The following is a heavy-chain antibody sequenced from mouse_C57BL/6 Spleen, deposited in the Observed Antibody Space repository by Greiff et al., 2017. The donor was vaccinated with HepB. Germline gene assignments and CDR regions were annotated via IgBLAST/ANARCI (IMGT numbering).Heavy chain of an antibody. Sequence: VQLKESEGGLVQPGSSMKLSCTASGFTFSDYYMAWVRQVPEKGLEWVANINYDGSSTYYLDSLKSRFIISRDNAKNILYLQMSSLKSEDTATYYCAREGGGSSPFDYWGQGTTLTVSS. CDR1: GFTFSDYY. CDR2: INYDGSST. V-gene: IGHV5-16*01. J-gene: IGHJ2*01. D-gene: IGHD1-1*01. CDR3: AREGGGSSPFDY.